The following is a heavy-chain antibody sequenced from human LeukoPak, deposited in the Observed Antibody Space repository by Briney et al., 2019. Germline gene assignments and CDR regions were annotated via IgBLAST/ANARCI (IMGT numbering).Heavy chain of an antibody. CDR1: GFTFTTYW. D-gene: IGHD3-10*01. V-gene: IGHV3-7*01. CDR3: VKVAKYYYGSETYYFFEH. CDR2: INQDGTEK. Sequence: GGSLRLSCPASGFTFTTYWMSWVRQLPGKGLEWVANINQDGTEKYYVDSVKGRFTISRDNAKNSLDLQMNSLRVEDTGIYYCVKVAKYYYGSETYYFFEHWGQGTPVTASS. J-gene: IGHJ4*02.